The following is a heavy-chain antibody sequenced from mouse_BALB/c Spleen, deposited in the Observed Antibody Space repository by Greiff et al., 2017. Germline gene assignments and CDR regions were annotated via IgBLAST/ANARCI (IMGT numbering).Heavy chain of an antibody. CDR2: INPNNGGT. CDR3: ARTSLPDLRAMDAMDY. J-gene: IGHJ4*01. D-gene: IGHD1-1*02. CDR1: GYTFTDYN. V-gene: IGHV1-18*01. Sequence: EVKLMESGPELVKPGASVKIPCKASGYTFTDYNMDWVKQSHGKSLEWIGDINPNNGGTIYNQKFKGKATLTVDKSSSTAYMELRSLTSEDTAVYYCARTSLPDLRAMDAMDYWGQGTSVTVSS.